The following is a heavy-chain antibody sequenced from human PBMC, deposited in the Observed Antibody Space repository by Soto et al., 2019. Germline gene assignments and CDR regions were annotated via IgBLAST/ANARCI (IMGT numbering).Heavy chain of an antibody. CDR2: IYHTGST. D-gene: IGHD4-17*01. J-gene: IGHJ6*02. CDR1: GGSFSSGDYY. Sequence: QVQLQESGPGVVKPSRTLSLTCTVSGGSFSSGDYYWSWVRQPPGKGLEWIGYIYHTGSTLINPSLKTRVSISIDTSKTQFSLKLSSVTAADTAVYYCARIHFGDEPSYYYYGMDVWGQGTTVTVSS. V-gene: IGHV4-30-4*01. CDR3: ARIHFGDEPSYYYYGMDV.